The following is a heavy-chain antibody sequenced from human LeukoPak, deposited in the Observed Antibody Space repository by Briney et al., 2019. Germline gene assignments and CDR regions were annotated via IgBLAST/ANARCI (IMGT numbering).Heavy chain of an antibody. D-gene: IGHD6-13*01. CDR2: IYYSGST. CDR1: GGSISSYY. CDR3: ARDSPPFIAAAGTGEAFDI. J-gene: IGHJ3*02. V-gene: IGHV4-59*12. Sequence: SETLSLTCTVSGGSISSYYWSWIRQPPGKGLEWIGYIYYSGSTYYNPSLKSRVTISVDTSKNQFSLKLSSVTAADTAVYYCARDSPPFIAAAGTGEAFDIWGQGTMVTVSS.